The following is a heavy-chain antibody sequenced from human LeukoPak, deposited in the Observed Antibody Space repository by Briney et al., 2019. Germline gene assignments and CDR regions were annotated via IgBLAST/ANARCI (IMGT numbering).Heavy chain of an antibody. Sequence: ASVKVSCKASGYTFTSYDINWVRQATGQGLEWMGWMNPNSGNTGYAQKFQGRVTMTRSTSISTAYMELSSLRSEDTAVYYCARVGYSSSWFAFSLVDYWGQGTLVTVSS. CDR3: ARVGYSSSWFAFSLVDY. V-gene: IGHV1-8*01. CDR1: GYTFTSYD. CDR2: MNPNSGNT. J-gene: IGHJ4*02. D-gene: IGHD6-13*01.